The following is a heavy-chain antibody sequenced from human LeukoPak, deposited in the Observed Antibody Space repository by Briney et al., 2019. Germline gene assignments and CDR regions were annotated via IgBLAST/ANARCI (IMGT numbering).Heavy chain of an antibody. Sequence: ASVKVSCKASGYTFTSYGISWVRPAPGQGLEWMGWISAYNGNTNYAQKLQGRVTMTTDTSTSTAYMELRSLRSDDTAVYYCASWRSYGSGSYYFYFDYWGQGTLVTVSS. D-gene: IGHD3-10*01. CDR1: GYTFTSYG. CDR3: ASWRSYGSGSYYFYFDY. V-gene: IGHV1-18*01. J-gene: IGHJ4*02. CDR2: ISAYNGNT.